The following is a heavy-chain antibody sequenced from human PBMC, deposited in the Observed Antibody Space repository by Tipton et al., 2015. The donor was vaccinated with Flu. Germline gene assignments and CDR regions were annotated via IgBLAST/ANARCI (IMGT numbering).Heavy chain of an antibody. V-gene: IGHV4-31*03. D-gene: IGHD3-10*01. J-gene: IGHJ6*02. CDR2: IYYSGST. Sequence: TLSLTCTVSGGSIGSGGDYWSWIRQRPGKGLEWIGSIYYSGSTYYNPSVESRVTISVDTSKNQFSLNVKFVTAADTAVYYCARDQGFGGGLAYDYYALDVWGQGTTVTVSS. CDR3: ARDQGFGGGLAYDYYALDV. CDR1: GGSIGSGGDY.